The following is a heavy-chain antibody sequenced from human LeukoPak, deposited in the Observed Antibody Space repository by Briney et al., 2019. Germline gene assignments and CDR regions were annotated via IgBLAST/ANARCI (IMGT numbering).Heavy chain of an antibody. CDR2: IYYSGST. J-gene: IGHJ4*02. Sequence: SETLSLTCDVSAYSITSGYYWGWIRQPPGKGLEWIGYIYYSGSTNYNPSLKSRVTISVDTSKNQFSLKLSSVTAADTAVYYCARVNSGSYDDPVFDYWGQGTLVTVSS. CDR3: ARVNSGSYDDPVFDY. D-gene: IGHD1-26*01. CDR1: AYSITSGYY. V-gene: IGHV4-61*01.